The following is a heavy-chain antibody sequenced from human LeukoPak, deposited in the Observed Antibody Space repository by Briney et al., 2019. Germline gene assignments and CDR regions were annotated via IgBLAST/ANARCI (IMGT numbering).Heavy chain of an antibody. CDR2: INHSGGT. CDR3: ARATVAAAAPGGY. Sequence: PSETLSLTCAVYNGSFSGYYWTRIRQPPGKGLEWIGEINHSGGTNYNPSLKSRVTISVDTSKNQFSLKLSSVTAADTAVYYCARATVAAAAPGGYWGQGTLVTVSS. V-gene: IGHV4-34*01. CDR1: NGSFSGYY. J-gene: IGHJ4*02. D-gene: IGHD6-13*01.